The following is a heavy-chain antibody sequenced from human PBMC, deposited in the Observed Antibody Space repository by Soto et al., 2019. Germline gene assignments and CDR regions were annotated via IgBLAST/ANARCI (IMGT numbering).Heavy chain of an antibody. V-gene: IGHV3-33*01. J-gene: IGHJ6*01. Sequence: HPGGSLRLSCGASGFIFSEYGMHWVRQAPGKGLEWVAVIYYDGSNEHYSESVRGRFTISSDNSKNMLYLEMNSLRAEDTAIYYCARWWNDEEWVETMDVWGQGTTVTVSS. D-gene: IGHD1-1*01. CDR1: GFIFSEYG. CDR2: IYYDGSNE. CDR3: ARWWNDEEWVETMDV.